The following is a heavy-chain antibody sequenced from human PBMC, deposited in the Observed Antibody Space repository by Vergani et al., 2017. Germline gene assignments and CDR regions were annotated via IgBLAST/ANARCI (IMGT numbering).Heavy chain of an antibody. CDR2: ISGSGGST. Sequence: EVQLLESGGGLVQPGGSLRLSCAASGFTFSSYAMSWVRQAPGKGLEWVSAISGSGGSTYYADSVKGRFTISRDNSKNTLYLQMNSLRAEDTAVYYCAKDGAVVRFLEWRRDYYYMDVWGKGTTVTVSS. J-gene: IGHJ6*03. CDR1: GFTFSSYA. CDR3: AKDGAVVRFLEWRRDYYYMDV. V-gene: IGHV3-23*01. D-gene: IGHD3-3*01.